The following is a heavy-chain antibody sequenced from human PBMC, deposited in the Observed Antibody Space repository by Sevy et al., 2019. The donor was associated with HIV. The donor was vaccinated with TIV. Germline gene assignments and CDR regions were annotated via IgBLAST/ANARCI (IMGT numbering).Heavy chain of an antibody. Sequence: GGSLRLSCAASRLTLRSYAMSWVRQAPGKGLEWVSAISGSGVSTYYADSVKGRFTISRDNSKNTLYLQMNSLRAEDTAVYYCAKDVRYDSSGYFDYWGQGILVTVSS. J-gene: IGHJ4*02. V-gene: IGHV3-23*01. CDR1: RLTLRSYA. D-gene: IGHD3-22*01. CDR3: AKDVRYDSSGYFDY. CDR2: ISGSGVST.